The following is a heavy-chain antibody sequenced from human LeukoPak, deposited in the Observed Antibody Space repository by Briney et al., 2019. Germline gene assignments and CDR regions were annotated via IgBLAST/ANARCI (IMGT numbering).Heavy chain of an antibody. V-gene: IGHV1-2*02. CDR1: GYTFTSYG. CDR2: INPNSGGT. Sequence: ASVKVSCKASGYTFTSYGISWVRQAPGQGLEWMGWINPNSGGTNYAQKFQGRVTMTRDTSISTAYMELSRLRSDDTALYYCARGGQLVDYWGQGTLVTVSS. CDR3: ARGGQLVDY. D-gene: IGHD6-6*01. J-gene: IGHJ4*02.